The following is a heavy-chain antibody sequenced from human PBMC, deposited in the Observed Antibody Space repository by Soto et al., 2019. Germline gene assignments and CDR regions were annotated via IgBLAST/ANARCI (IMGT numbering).Heavy chain of an antibody. CDR3: ARLPGYCSGDSGRIDY. Sequence: QLQLQESGPGLVKPSETLSLPCTVSGGSISSSSYYWGWIRQPPGKGLEWIGSLYYSGSTYYNLSLKSRVTISVDTSKNQCSLELRSVTAADTTVYFCARLPGYCSGDSGRIDYWGQGTLVIVSS. V-gene: IGHV4-39*01. CDR2: LYYSGST. J-gene: IGHJ4*02. D-gene: IGHD2-15*01. CDR1: GGSISSSSYY.